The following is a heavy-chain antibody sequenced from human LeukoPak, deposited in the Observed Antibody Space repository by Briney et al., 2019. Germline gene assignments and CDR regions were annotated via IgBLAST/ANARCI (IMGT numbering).Heavy chain of an antibody. J-gene: IGHJ4*02. V-gene: IGHV3-30*18. CDR2: ISFDGSNK. CDR3: AKGYMTTAYTDRGIDFDY. CDR1: GFTFSSYG. Sequence: GGSLRLSCAASGFTFSSYGIHWVRQAPGKGLEWVAIISFDGSNKYYADSVKGRFTISRDNSKNTLYLQMNSLRAEDTAVYYCAKGYMTTAYTDRGIDFDYWGQGTLVTVSS. D-gene: IGHD4-17*01.